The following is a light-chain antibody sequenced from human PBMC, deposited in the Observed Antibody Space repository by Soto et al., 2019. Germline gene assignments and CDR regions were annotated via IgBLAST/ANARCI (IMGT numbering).Light chain of an antibody. CDR3: TSYTTSSPYLV. V-gene: IGLV2-14*03. Sequence: QSALTQPASVSGSPGQSITISCTGTSSDVGGYNYVSWYQHHPCKAPKLMIYDVTNRPSGVSNRFSGYKSGNTASLTISGLQAEDEADYYCTSYTTSSPYLVFGGGTKLTV. CDR2: DVT. J-gene: IGLJ3*02. CDR1: SSDVGGYNY.